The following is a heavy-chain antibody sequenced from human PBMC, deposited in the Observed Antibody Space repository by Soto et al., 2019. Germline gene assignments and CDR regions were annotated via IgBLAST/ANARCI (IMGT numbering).Heavy chain of an antibody. CDR1: GFTFSSYA. CDR3: GRGTGVDEASFDY. Sequence: EVQVLESGGGLVQPGGSLRLSCAASGFTFSSYAMHWVRQAPGKGLQWVSGITGRGSISHYADSVEGRFTISRDNSKNTLYLQMNSLRAEDTAVYYCGRGTGVDEASFDYWGQGTLVTVSS. D-gene: IGHD1-1*01. V-gene: IGHV3-23*01. CDR2: ITGRGSIS. J-gene: IGHJ4*02.